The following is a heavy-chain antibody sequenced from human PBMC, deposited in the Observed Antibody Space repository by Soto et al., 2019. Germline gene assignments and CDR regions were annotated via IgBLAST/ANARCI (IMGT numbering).Heavy chain of an antibody. J-gene: IGHJ6*02. V-gene: IGHV1-18*04. Sequence: QVRLVQSGAEVKKPGASVKVSCKASGYTFTSYGISWVRQAPGQGLEWMGWISAYNGNTNYAQKLQGRVTMTTDTSTSTAYMELRSLRSDDTAVYYCARDRFASATPLPNYYYGMDVWGQGTTVTVSS. D-gene: IGHD2-15*01. CDR3: ARDRFASATPLPNYYYGMDV. CDR1: GYTFTSYG. CDR2: ISAYNGNT.